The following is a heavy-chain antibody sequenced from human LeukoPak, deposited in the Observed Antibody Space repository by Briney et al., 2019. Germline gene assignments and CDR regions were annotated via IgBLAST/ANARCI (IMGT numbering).Heavy chain of an antibody. CDR3: AKGGHYSFFDY. CDR1: GLIFRNYA. V-gene: IGHV3-23*01. Sequence: GGSLRLSCTASGLIFRNYAMTWVRQAPRKGLEWVSTISGDGTGTFYADSVKGRFTISRDNSKNTHYLQMSSLRAEDTGIYYCAKGGHYSFFDYWGQGTLVTVSS. J-gene: IGHJ4*02. CDR2: ISGDGTGT. D-gene: IGHD4-11*01.